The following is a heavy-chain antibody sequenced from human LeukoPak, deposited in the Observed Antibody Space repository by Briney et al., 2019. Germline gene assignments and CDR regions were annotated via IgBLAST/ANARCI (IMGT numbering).Heavy chain of an antibody. Sequence: PGGSLRLSCAASGFTFDDYAMNWVRQTPGMGLEWVSLISGDGGRTSYADSVKGRFTISRDNSKDSLYLQMNSMTTEDTALYYCAKDLASVYDAFNVWGQGTMVTVSS. V-gene: IGHV3-43*02. CDR1: GFTFDDYA. CDR2: ISGDGGRT. CDR3: AKDLASVYDAFNV. J-gene: IGHJ3*01.